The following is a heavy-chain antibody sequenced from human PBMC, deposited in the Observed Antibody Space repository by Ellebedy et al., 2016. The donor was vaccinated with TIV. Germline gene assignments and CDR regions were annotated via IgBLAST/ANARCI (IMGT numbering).Heavy chain of an antibody. CDR1: GYTFTSYG. D-gene: IGHD3-10*01. CDR2: ISPYNGNT. J-gene: IGHJ6*02. Sequence: AASVKVSCKASGYTFTSYGISWVRQAPGQGLEWMGWISPYNGNTNYAQKLQGRVTMTTDTSTSTAYMELRSLRSDDTAVYYCARVPPYYYGSGSYSLWYYYGMDVWGQGTTVTVSS. CDR3: ARVPPYYYGSGSYSLWYYYGMDV. V-gene: IGHV1-18*04.